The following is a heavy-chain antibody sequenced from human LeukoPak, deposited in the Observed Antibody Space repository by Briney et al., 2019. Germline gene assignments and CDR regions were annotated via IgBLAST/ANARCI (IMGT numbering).Heavy chain of an antibody. CDR1: GYSISSGYY. J-gene: IGHJ4*02. V-gene: IGHV4-38-2*01. CDR2: IYHSGST. Sequence: SETLSLTCAVSGYSISSGYYWGWIRQPPGKGLEWIGSIYHSGSTYYNPSLKSRVTISVDTSKNQFSLKLSSVTAADTAVYYCARGYRAVAGADWGQGTLVTVSS. D-gene: IGHD6-19*01. CDR3: ARGYRAVAGAD.